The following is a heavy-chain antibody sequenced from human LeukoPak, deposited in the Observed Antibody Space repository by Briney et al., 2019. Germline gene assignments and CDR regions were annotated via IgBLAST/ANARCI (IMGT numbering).Heavy chain of an antibody. Sequence: GASVKVSCKASGYTFTIYAIHWVRQAPGQRLEWMGWINGGNGNAKYSQEFQGRVTITRDTSANTAYMELSSLRSEDMALYYCARGVSYAMDVWGQGTTVTVAS. CDR2: INGGNGNA. V-gene: IGHV1-3*03. J-gene: IGHJ6*02. CDR3: ARGVSYAMDV. CDR1: GYTFTIYA.